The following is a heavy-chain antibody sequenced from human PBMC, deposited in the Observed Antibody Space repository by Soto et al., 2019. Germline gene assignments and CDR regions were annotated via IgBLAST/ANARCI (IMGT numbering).Heavy chain of an antibody. J-gene: IGHJ4*02. CDR3: AREPPETTPDY. Sequence: ASVKVSCKTSGYTFSDYGISWVRQAPGQGLEWMGWISAKNGNTNFAQKFRGRVTMTTDTSTNTVYMELRNLRLDDTAVYYCAREPPETTPDYWGQGTLVTVSS. CDR1: GYTFSDYG. CDR2: ISAKNGNT. V-gene: IGHV1-18*01. D-gene: IGHD1-1*01.